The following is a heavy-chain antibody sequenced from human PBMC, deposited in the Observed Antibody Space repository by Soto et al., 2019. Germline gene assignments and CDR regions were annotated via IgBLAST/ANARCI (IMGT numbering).Heavy chain of an antibody. V-gene: IGHV4-34*01. Sequence: QVQLQQWGAGLLKPSETLSLTCAVYGGSFSGYYWSWIRQPPGKGLEWIGEINHSGSANYNPSLKRRVTISVDTSKNQFSLKLSSVTAADTAVYYCASLGAAAGSNWFDPWGQGTLVTVSS. CDR3: ASLGAAAGSNWFDP. J-gene: IGHJ5*02. CDR2: INHSGSA. D-gene: IGHD6-13*01. CDR1: GGSFSGYY.